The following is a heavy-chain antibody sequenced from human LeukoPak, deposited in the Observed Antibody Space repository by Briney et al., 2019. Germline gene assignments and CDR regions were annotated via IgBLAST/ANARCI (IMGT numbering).Heavy chain of an antibody. D-gene: IGHD6-19*01. J-gene: IGHJ4*02. CDR3: ARASGKSSGDD. V-gene: IGHV4-59*01. Sequence: ASETLSLTCTVSGGSISSYYWSWIRQPPGKGLEWIGYIYYSGSTNYNPSLKSRVTISVDTSKNQFSLKLSSVTAADTAVYYCARASGKSSGDDWGQGTLVTVSS. CDR1: GGSISSYY. CDR2: IYYSGST.